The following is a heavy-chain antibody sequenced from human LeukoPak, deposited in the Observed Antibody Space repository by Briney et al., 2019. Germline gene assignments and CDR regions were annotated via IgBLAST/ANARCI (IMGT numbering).Heavy chain of an antibody. V-gene: IGHV3-74*01. CDR3: ARSRRAGYSFPTYFDY. D-gene: IGHD5-18*01. CDR2: INTDGSAT. J-gene: IGHJ4*01. CDR1: GFTFSSYW. Sequence: PGGSLRLSCTASGFTFSSYWMHWVRHAPGKGLVWVSRINTDGSATTYADSVKGRFTISRDNAKNTLYVQMNSLRAEDTAVYYCARSRRAGYSFPTYFDYWGHGTLVTVSS.